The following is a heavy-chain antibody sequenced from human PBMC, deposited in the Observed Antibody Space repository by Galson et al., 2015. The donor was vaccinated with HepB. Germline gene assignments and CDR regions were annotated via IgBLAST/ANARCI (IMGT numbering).Heavy chain of an antibody. CDR2: ITHSGST. Sequence: LTCAVYGGSFSDYYWSWIRQSPGKGLEWIGEITHSGSTNSNPSLKSRVTISLDASKKQFSLQMTSVSAADTAVYYCARQREATIGTRSAIFDYWGQGTPVTVSS. CDR3: ARQREATIGTRSAIFDY. J-gene: IGHJ4*02. CDR1: GGSFSDYY. V-gene: IGHV4-34*01. D-gene: IGHD4-11*01.